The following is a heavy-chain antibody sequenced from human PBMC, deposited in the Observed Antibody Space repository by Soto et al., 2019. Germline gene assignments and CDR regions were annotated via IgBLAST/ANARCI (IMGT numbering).Heavy chain of an antibody. CDR1: GGTFSNYY. V-gene: IGHV1-69*01. D-gene: IGHD1-20*01. J-gene: IGHJ4*02. Sequence: QVQLVQSGAEVKKPGSSMKVSFKTSGGTFSNYYISWVRQASRQGLEWMGDIIPMFDTPKYAQKFQGRVTITADESTSAAYMELSSLRAEDTAVYYCARGYSTGYFDYCGLGTLITVSS. CDR3: ARGYSTGYFDY. CDR2: IIPMFDTP.